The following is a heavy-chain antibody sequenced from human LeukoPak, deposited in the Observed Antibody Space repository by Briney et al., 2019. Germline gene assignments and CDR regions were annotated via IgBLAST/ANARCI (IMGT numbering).Heavy chain of an antibody. CDR2: ITAYDGDT. CDR3: ARDYQLPSGPDLFDI. D-gene: IGHD1-1*01. Sequence: ASVKVSCKASGFSFPNYGISWVRQAPGQGLEWIGWITAYDGDTNYAQKFQDRVTMATDTSTSTASTELWSLRSDDTAVYYCARDYQLPSGPDLFDIWGQGTVVTVSS. CDR1: GFSFPNYG. J-gene: IGHJ3*02. V-gene: IGHV1-18*01.